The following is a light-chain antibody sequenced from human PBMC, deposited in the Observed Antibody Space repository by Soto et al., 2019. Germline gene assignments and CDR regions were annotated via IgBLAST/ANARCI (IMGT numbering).Light chain of an antibody. CDR3: QHSYSTPPT. CDR1: QSISSY. Sequence: DIQMTQSPSSLSASVGDRVTITCLASQSISSYLNWYQQKPGKAPKLLSYAASSLQSGVPSRFSGSGSGTDLTLTISSLQPEDFATYYCQHSYSTPPTFGQGTKLEIK. CDR2: AAS. V-gene: IGKV1-39*01. J-gene: IGKJ2*01.